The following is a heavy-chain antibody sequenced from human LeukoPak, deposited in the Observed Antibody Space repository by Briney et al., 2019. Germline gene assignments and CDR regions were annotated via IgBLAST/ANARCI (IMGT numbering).Heavy chain of an antibody. V-gene: IGHV3-23*01. Sequence: PGGSLRLSCPASGFTFSSAAMSWFRQAPGKGLEWVSFIGVGGGNANYAGSVKGRFTISRDDSQNTLYLQMNSLRAEDTAVYYCARGGWQLLGGQGTLVTVSS. CDR3: ARGGWQLL. CDR2: IGVGGGNA. D-gene: IGHD3-10*01. J-gene: IGHJ4*02. CDR1: GFTFSSAA.